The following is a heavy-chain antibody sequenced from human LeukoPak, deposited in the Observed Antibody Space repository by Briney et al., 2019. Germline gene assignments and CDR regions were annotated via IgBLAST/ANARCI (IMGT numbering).Heavy chain of an antibody. V-gene: IGHV3-21*01. Sequence: PGGSLRLSCAASGFTFSSYSMNWVRQAPGKGLEWVSSISSSSSYIYYADSVKGRFTISRDNIKNTLYLQMSSLRAEDTAVYYCARDDAALRIFDYWGQGTLVTVSS. D-gene: IGHD3-3*01. CDR1: GFTFSSYS. J-gene: IGHJ4*02. CDR3: ARDDAALRIFDY. CDR2: ISSSSSYI.